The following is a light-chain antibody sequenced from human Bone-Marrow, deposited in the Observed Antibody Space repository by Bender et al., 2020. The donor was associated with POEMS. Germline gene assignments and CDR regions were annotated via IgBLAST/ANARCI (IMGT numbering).Light chain of an antibody. V-gene: IGLV3-25*03. CDR1: ALGKQY. Sequence: SYELTQPPSVSVSPGQTATITCSGDALGKQYTHWYQLKSGQAPVMVIYKDNQRPSGIPERFSGSTSGTTSMLTISGVQAEDEAVYYCHSADSTNTYMVFGGGTKVTVL. CDR2: KDN. J-gene: IGLJ2*01. CDR3: HSADSTNTYMV.